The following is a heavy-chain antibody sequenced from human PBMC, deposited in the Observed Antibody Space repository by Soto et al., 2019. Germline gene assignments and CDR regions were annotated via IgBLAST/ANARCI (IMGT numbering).Heavy chain of an antibody. V-gene: IGHV3-15*01. Sequence: PGESLKICCAASGLTSSNAWMTWVRQAPGKGLEWVGRIKTKTDGGTTDYVAPVKGRFTISRDDSKNTLYLQMNSLKTEDTAVYYCTTVIYGVRRYRDVFAIWGQGTLVTVSS. CDR2: IKTKTDGGTT. D-gene: IGHD4-17*01. CDR3: TTVIYGVRRYRDVFAI. CDR1: GLTSSNAW. J-gene: IGHJ3*02.